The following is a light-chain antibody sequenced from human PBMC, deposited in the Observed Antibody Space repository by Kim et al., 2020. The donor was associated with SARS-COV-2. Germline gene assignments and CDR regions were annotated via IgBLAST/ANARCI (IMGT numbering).Light chain of an antibody. CDR1: HGISNY. CDR2: AAS. J-gene: IGKJ3*01. V-gene: IGKV1-27*01. Sequence: DIQMTQSPSSLSASVGDRVTITCRASHGISNYLAWYQQKPGKVPKLLIYAASTLQSGVPSRFSGSGSGTDFTLTISSLQPEDVATYYCQQYNSAPFTFGPGTKVDIK. CDR3: QQYNSAPFT.